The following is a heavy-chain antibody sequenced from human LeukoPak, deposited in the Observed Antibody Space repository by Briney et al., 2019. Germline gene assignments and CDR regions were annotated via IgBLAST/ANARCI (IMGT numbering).Heavy chain of an antibody. CDR1: GGSISSYY. CDR3: ARGTGYCSGGSCYWPFDI. J-gene: IGHJ3*02. V-gene: IGHV4-59*01. D-gene: IGHD2-15*01. CDR2: IYYSGST. Sequence: SETLSLTCSVSGGSISSYYWSWIRQPPGKGLEWIGYIYYSGSTNYNPSLKSRVTISVDTSKNHFSLKLSSATAADTAMYYCARGTGYCSGGSCYWPFDIWGQGTMVTVSS.